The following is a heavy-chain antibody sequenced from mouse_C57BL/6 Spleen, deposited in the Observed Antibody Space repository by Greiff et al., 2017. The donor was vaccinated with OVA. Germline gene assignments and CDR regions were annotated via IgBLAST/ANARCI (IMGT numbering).Heavy chain of an antibody. CDR3: ARGALDSSGGAWFAY. V-gene: IGHV1-75*01. CDR2: IFPGSGST. CDR1: GYTFTDYY. J-gene: IGHJ3*01. Sequence: QVQLQQSGPELVKPGASVKISCKASGYTFTDYYINWVKQRPGQGLEWIGWIFPGSGSTYYNEKFKGKATLTVDKSSSTAYMLLSSLTSEDSAVYSCARGALDSSGGAWFAYWGQGTLVTVSA. D-gene: IGHD3-2*02.